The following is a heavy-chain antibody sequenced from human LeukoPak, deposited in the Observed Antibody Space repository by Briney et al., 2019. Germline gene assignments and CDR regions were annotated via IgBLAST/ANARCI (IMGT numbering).Heavy chain of an antibody. CDR3: AGRVTGYSSGYVY. V-gene: IGHV3-30*02. D-gene: IGHD5-18*01. CDR2: IWNDGSNK. Sequence: GGSLRLSCAASGFTFSDYGMHWVRQAPGKGLEWVTFIWNDGSNKYYADSVKGRFTISRDNSKNTLYLEMDSLRAEDTALYYCAGRVTGYSSGYVYWGQGTLVTVSS. CDR1: GFTFSDYG. J-gene: IGHJ4*02.